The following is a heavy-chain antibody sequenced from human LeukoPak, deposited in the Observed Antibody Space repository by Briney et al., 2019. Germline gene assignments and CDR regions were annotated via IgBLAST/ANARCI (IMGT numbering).Heavy chain of an antibody. D-gene: IGHD3-10*01. V-gene: IGHV3-30*04. J-gene: IGHJ4*02. Sequence: SGGSLRLSCAASGFTFSSYAMHWVRQAPGKGVEWVAVISYDGSNKYYADSVKGRFTISRDNSKNTLYLQMNSLRAEDTAVYYCAREGVYYGSGSYGDYWGQGTLVTVSS. CDR2: ISYDGSNK. CDR1: GFTFSSYA. CDR3: AREGVYYGSGSYGDY.